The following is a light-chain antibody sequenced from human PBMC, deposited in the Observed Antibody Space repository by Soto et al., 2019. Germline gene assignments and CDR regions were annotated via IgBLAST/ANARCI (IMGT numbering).Light chain of an antibody. J-gene: IGKJ5*01. V-gene: IGKV1-39*01. CDR3: QQCYDVPLT. Sequence: DIQMTQSPSSLSASVGDRVSITCRASQTINNYLNWFQQKPGEAPKLLIYTTSKLQSGVPSRFSGSGSGADFTLTISNLQPEEFATYYWQQCYDVPLTFGQGTRLDI. CDR2: TTS. CDR1: QTINNY.